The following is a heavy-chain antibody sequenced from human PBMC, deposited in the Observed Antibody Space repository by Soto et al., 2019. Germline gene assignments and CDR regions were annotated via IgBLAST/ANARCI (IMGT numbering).Heavy chain of an antibody. Sequence: SQTLSLTCAVYGGSFSGYYWSWIRQPPGKGLEWIGEINHSGSTNYNPSLKSRVTISVDTSKNQFSLKLSSVTAADTAVYYCARLDIVVVPAAMHYYYYMDVWGKGTTVTVSS. V-gene: IGHV4-34*01. CDR3: ARLDIVVVPAAMHYYYYMDV. D-gene: IGHD2-2*01. CDR1: GGSFSGYY. J-gene: IGHJ6*03. CDR2: INHSGST.